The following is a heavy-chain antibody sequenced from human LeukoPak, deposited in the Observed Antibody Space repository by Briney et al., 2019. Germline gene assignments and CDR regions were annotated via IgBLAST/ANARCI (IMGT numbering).Heavy chain of an antibody. J-gene: IGHJ4*02. CDR2: IKQDGSEK. D-gene: IGHD3-22*01. CDR3: ARVSEYYYDSSGYLGFGDY. Sequence: GGSLRLSCAASGFTFSSYAMSWVRQAPGKGLEGVANIKQDGSEKYHSDSLTRRFPISRDNAKNSLYLQMNSLRAEDTAVYYCARVSEYYYDSSGYLGFGDYWGQGTLVTVSS. V-gene: IGHV3-7*01. CDR1: GFTFSSYA.